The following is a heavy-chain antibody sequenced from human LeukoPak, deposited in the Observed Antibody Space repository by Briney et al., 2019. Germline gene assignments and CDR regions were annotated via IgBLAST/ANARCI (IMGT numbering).Heavy chain of an antibody. Sequence: ASVTVSCKASGYTFTSYGISWVRQAPGQGLEWMGWISAYNGNTNYAQKLQGRVTTTTDTSTSTAYMELRSLRSDDTAVYYCARLPAAIYDILTGYSHYGMDVWGQGTTVTVSS. D-gene: IGHD3-9*01. CDR1: GYTFTSYG. J-gene: IGHJ6*02. V-gene: IGHV1-18*01. CDR3: ARLPAAIYDILTGYSHYGMDV. CDR2: ISAYNGNT.